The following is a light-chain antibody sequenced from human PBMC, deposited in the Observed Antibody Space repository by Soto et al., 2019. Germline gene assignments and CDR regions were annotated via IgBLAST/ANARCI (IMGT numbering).Light chain of an antibody. CDR2: EVT. Sequence: QSALTQPPSASGSPGQSVTISCTGTSSDVGAYNYVSWYQQYPGKAPKLMISEVTERPSGVPDRFSGSKSGNTGSLTVSGLQAEDEADYFCSSYAGNNIYVFGTGTKLTVL. J-gene: IGLJ1*01. CDR1: SSDVGAYNY. CDR3: SSYAGNNIYV. V-gene: IGLV2-8*01.